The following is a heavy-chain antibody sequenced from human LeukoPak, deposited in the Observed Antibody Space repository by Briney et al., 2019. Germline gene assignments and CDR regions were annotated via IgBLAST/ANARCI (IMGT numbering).Heavy chain of an antibody. V-gene: IGHV3-23*01. CDR3: AKGIEVDHTLPFDY. Sequence: PGGSLRLSCAGSGLIFSNYAMSWVRQAPGKGLEGVSAIGGSGISTSYTDSVKGRFTISRDNSKNTLYLQMHYLRAEDTAVYYCAKGIEVDHTLPFDYWGQGTLVTVSS. CDR2: IGGSGIST. D-gene: IGHD1-14*01. CDR1: GLIFSNYA. J-gene: IGHJ4*02.